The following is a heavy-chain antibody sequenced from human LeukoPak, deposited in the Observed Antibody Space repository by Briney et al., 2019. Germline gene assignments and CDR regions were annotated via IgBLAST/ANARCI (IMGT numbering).Heavy chain of an antibody. D-gene: IGHD1-26*01. Sequence: SSGTLSLTCAVSGGSISSSNWWSWVRQPPGKGLEWIGEIYHSGSTNYNPSLKSRVAISVDKSKNQFSLKLSSVTAADTAVYYCARVGGWYSGVYFDYWGQGTLVTVSS. V-gene: IGHV4-4*02. J-gene: IGHJ4*02. CDR3: ARVGGWYSGVYFDY. CDR1: GGSISSSNW. CDR2: IYHSGST.